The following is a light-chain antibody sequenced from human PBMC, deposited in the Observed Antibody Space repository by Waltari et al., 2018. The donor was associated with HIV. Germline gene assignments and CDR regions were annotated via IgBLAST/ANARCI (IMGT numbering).Light chain of an antibody. CDR2: HFT. CDR3: CTYAVIVV. V-gene: IGLV2-23*02. CDR1: SSDVGTYNS. J-gene: IGLJ2*01. Sequence: QSALTQPASVSVSPGQSITISCTGTSSDVGTYNSVSWYQQHPGKVPKLVIFHFTKRPSGVSDRFSGSKSGNTASLTISGLQAEDEADYYCCTYAVIVVFGGGTKLTVL.